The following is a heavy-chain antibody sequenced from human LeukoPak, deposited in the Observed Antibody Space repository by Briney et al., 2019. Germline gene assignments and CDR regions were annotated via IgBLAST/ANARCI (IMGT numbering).Heavy chain of an antibody. Sequence: PGGSLRLSCAASGFTFSSYWMHWVRRAPGKGLEWVSYISSGGSTVYYADSVKGRFTVSRDNAKNSLYLQVSSLRAEDTAVYYCARGGSFVEYWGQGTLVIVSS. V-gene: IGHV3-48*04. CDR3: ARGGSFVEY. CDR2: ISSGGSTV. CDR1: GFTFSSYW. D-gene: IGHD3-10*01. J-gene: IGHJ4*02.